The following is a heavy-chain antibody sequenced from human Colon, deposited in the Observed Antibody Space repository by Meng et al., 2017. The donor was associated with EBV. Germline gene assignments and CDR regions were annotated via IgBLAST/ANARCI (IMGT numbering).Heavy chain of an antibody. D-gene: IGHD2-15*01. Sequence: VQLQESRPGLVSPSQTLSLTCAVSGGSISIGGYYWTWIRQPPGKGLEWIGYIYYSGITNYHPSLKSRVTMSVDTSKNQFSLTLTSVTTADTADYYCARDDCSGGSCYADWGQGTLVTVSS. CDR1: GGSISIGGYY. CDR2: IYYSGIT. CDR3: ARDDCSGGSCYAD. J-gene: IGHJ4*02. V-gene: IGHV4-61*08.